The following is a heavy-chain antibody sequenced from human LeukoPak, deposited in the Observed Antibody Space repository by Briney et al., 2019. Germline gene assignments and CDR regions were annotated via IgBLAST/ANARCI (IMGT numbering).Heavy chain of an antibody. D-gene: IGHD3-16*01. CDR3: VRDYAGGSFDP. V-gene: IGHV3-74*01. CDR1: GFTFRSYW. J-gene: IGHJ5*02. CDR2: INSDGRST. Sequence: GGSLRLSCAASGFTFRSYWMNWVRQAPGKGLVWVSRINSDGRSTSYADSVKGRFTISRDNAKNTLYLQMNSLGAEDTALYYCVRDYAGGSFDPWGQGTLVTVSS.